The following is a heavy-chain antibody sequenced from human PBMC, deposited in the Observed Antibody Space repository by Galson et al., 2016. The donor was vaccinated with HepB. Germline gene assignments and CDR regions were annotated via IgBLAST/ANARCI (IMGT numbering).Heavy chain of an antibody. Sequence: SGYTFITSYMPWVRQAPGQGPAWMGIINPSGGDATYAQRFQGRLTLTRDSSTSTFYMELSRLSFEDTAVYYCARESGAYYIHSDYWGQGTLVTVSS. CDR3: ARESGAYYIHSDY. D-gene: IGHD1-26*01. CDR1: GYTFITSY. CDR2: INPSGGDA. V-gene: IGHV1-46*01. J-gene: IGHJ4*02.